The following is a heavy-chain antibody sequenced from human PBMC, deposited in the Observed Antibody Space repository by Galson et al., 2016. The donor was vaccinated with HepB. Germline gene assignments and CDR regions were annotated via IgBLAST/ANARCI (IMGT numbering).Heavy chain of an antibody. CDR2: ISGRGDGT. Sequence: SLRLSCATSGITFWSSAVTWVRQAPGKGPEWVSTISGRGDGTFYTDGVRGRFTISRDHFKSTVYLQMTSLRTEGSAVYFCAKGGHFSFHDYWGQGTLVTVSS. D-gene: IGHD2-21*01. CDR3: AKGGHFSFHDY. V-gene: IGHV3-23*01. J-gene: IGHJ4*02. CDR1: GITFWSSA.